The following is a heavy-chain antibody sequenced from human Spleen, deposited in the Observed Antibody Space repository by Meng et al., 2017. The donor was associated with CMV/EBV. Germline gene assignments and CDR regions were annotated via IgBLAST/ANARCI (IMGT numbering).Heavy chain of an antibody. CDR3: AKEGIFGVVIRGWFDP. J-gene: IGHJ5*02. Sequence: GESLKISCAASGFTFSSYAMSWVRQAPGKGLEWVSVIYSGGSSTYYADSVKGRFTISRDNSKNTLYLQMNSLRAEDTAVYYCAKEGIFGVVIRGWFDPWGQGTLVTVSS. CDR1: GFTFSSYA. V-gene: IGHV3-23*03. D-gene: IGHD3-3*01. CDR2: IYSGGSST.